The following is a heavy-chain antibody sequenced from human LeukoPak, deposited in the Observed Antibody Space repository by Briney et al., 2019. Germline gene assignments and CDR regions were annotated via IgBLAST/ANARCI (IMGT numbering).Heavy chain of an antibody. V-gene: IGHV4-61*02. CDR3: ARDGRQLEKGDY. J-gene: IGHJ4*02. CDR1: GGSISSGSYY. CDR2: IYTSGST. D-gene: IGHD1-1*01. Sequence: SETLSLTCTVSGGSISSGSYYWSWIRQPAGKGLEWIGRIYTSGSTNYNPSLKSRVTISVDTSKNQFSLKLSSVTAADTAVYYCARDGRQLEKGDYWGQGTLVTVSS.